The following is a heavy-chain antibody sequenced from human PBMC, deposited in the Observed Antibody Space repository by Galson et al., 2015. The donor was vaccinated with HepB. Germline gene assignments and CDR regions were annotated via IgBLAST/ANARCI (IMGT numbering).Heavy chain of an antibody. D-gene: IGHD2-21*02. CDR2: IYSGGST. J-gene: IGHJ2*01. V-gene: IGHV3-66*01. CDR1: GFTVSSNY. CDR3: ARAPGGDRYRCGWYFDL. Sequence: SLRLSCAASGFTVSSNYMSWVRQAPGKGLEWVSVIYSGGSTYYADSVKGRFTISRDNSKNTLYLQMNSLRAEDTAVYYCARAPGGDRYRCGWYFDLWGRGTLVTVSS.